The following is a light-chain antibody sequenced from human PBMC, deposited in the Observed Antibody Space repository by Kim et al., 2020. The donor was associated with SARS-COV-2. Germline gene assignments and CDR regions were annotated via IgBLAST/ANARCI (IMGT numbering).Light chain of an antibody. CDR1: QSVRNNY. V-gene: IGKV3-20*01. Sequence: EIVLTQSPGTLSLSPGERATLSCRASQSVRNNYLAWYQQKPGQAPRLLIHGASSRATGIPDRFSGSGSGTDFTLTISRLEPEDFAMYYCQHYRSSPPMYTFGQRTNLEI. CDR3: QHYRSSPPMYT. J-gene: IGKJ2*01. CDR2: GAS.